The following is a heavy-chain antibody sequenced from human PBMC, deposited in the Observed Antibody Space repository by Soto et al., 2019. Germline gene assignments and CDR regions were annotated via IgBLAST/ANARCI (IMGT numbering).Heavy chain of an antibody. CDR1: GGTFSSYV. CDR2: IIPISGRA. J-gene: IGHJ4*02. D-gene: IGHD1-1*01. V-gene: IGHV1-69*01. CDR3: ARGWNDFPH. Sequence: QVQLVQSGAEVKKPGSSVKVACKASGGTFSSYVISWVRQAPGQGLECMGGIIPISGRANYAPNFQGRVSMTADESTTTVYMELSSLRSEDTAVYYCARGWNDFPHWGQGTLVTASS.